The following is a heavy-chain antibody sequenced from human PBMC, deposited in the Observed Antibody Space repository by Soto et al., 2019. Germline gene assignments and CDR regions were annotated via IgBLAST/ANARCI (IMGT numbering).Heavy chain of an antibody. CDR3: ARDRPYGIVGATYYFDY. Sequence: PSETLSLTCTVSGGSVSSGSYYWSWIRQPPGKGLEWIGYIYYSGSTNYNPSLKSRVTISVDTSKNQFSLKLSSVTAVDTAVYYCARDRPYGIVGATYYFDYWGQGTLVTVSS. CDR1: GGSVSSGSYY. CDR2: IYYSGST. D-gene: IGHD1-26*01. V-gene: IGHV4-61*01. J-gene: IGHJ4*02.